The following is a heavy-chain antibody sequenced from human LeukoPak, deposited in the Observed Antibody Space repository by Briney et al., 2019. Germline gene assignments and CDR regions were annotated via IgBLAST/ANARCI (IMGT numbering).Heavy chain of an antibody. CDR1: GFTFSSYA. V-gene: IGHV3-23*01. CDR3: AKSFGPVIAAAGTGAD. D-gene: IGHD6-13*01. CDR2: ISGSGVNT. J-gene: IGHJ4*02. Sequence: PGGSLRLSCAASGFTFSSYAMNWVRQAPGKGLEWVSVISGSGVNTYYADSVTGRFTISRDNPKNTLYLQMNSLRAEDTAVYYCAKSFGPVIAAAGTGADWGQGILVTVSS.